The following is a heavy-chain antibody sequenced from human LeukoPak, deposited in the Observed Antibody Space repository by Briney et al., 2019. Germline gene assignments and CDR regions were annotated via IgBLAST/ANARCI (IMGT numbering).Heavy chain of an antibody. CDR2: INHSGST. CDR1: GGSFSGYY. D-gene: IGHD3-16*02. Sequence: SETLSLTCAVYGGSFSGYYWSWIRQPPGKGLEWIGEINHSGSTNYNPSLKSRVTISVDTSKNQFSLKLSSVTAADTAVYYCARGRNHYDYVWGSYRSWGAPTDRAFDIWGQGTMVTVSS. V-gene: IGHV4-34*01. CDR3: ARGRNHYDYVWGSYRSWGAPTDRAFDI. J-gene: IGHJ3*02.